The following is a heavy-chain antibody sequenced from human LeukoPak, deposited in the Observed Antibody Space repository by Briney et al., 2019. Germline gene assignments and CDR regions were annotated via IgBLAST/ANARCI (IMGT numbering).Heavy chain of an antibody. V-gene: IGHV1-69*05. Sequence: ASVKASCKASGGTFSSYAISWVRQAPGQGLEWMGRIIPIFGTANYAQKFQGRVTITTDESTSTAYMELSSLRSEDTAVYYCAREEVITMVRNWFDPWGQGTLVTVSS. J-gene: IGHJ5*02. D-gene: IGHD3-10*01. CDR2: IIPIFGTA. CDR3: AREEVITMVRNWFDP. CDR1: GGTFSSYA.